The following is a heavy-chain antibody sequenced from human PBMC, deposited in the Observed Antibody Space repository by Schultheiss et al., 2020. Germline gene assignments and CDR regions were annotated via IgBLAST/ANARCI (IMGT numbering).Heavy chain of an antibody. CDR3: ARLARGSGSYYNVLGDYYYYMDV. V-gene: IGHV3-30*04. D-gene: IGHD3-10*01. CDR2: ISYDGSNK. Sequence: GESLKISCAASGFTFSSYAMHWVRQAPGKGLEWVAVISYDGSNKYYADSVKGRFTISRDNSKNTLYLQMNSLRAEDTAVYYCARLARGSGSYYNVLGDYYYYMDVWGKGTTVTVSS. CDR1: GFTFSSYA. J-gene: IGHJ6*03.